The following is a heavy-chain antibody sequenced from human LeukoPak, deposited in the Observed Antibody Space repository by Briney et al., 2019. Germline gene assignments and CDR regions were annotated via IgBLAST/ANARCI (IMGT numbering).Heavy chain of an antibody. D-gene: IGHD3-10*01. CDR1: GFTFGTYT. CDR3: AKDHGRDYYGSGRYDY. V-gene: IGHV3-23*01. J-gene: IGHJ4*02. Sequence: GGSLRLSCAASGFTFGTYTMTWVRQAPGKGLEWVSSISVSGGSIYYADSVKGRFTISRDNSKNTLYLQMNSLRAEDTAVYYCAKDHGRDYYGSGRYDYWGQGTLVTVSS. CDR2: ISVSGGSI.